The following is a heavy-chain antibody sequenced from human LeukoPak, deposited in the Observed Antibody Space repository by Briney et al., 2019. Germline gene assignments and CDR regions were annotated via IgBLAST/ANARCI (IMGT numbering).Heavy chain of an antibody. CDR3: ARDATYCTNGVCHTRFDY. CDR1: GFTFSSYG. J-gene: IGHJ4*02. Sequence: GGSLRLSCAASGFTFSSYGMHWVRQAPGKGLEWVAFIRYDGSNKYYADSVKGRFAISRDNAKTSLYLEMNSLRAEDTAVYYCARDATYCTNGVCHTRFDYWGQGTLVTVSS. CDR2: IRYDGSNK. D-gene: IGHD2-8*01. V-gene: IGHV3-30*02.